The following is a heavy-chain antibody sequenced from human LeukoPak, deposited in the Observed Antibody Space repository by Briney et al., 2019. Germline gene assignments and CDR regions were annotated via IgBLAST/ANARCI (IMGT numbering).Heavy chain of an antibody. CDR1: GFTFSNYG. D-gene: IGHD1-26*01. CDR2: ISYNAGYR. CDR3: AKYGPQDSGSSHFDY. J-gene: IGHJ4*02. Sequence: GGSLRLSCAASGFTFSNYGLHWVRQAPGKGLEWVAVISYNAGYRHYTDSVKGRLTTSRDNSKNTLFLQMNSLRAEDTAIYYCAKYGPQDSGSSHFDYWGQGALVTVSS. V-gene: IGHV3-33*06.